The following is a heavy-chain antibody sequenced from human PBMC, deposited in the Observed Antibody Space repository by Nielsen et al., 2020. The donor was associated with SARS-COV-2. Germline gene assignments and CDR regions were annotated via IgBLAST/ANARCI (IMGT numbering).Heavy chain of an antibody. CDR2: IYSGGSST. CDR1: GFTFSSYA. CDR3: AVCTSCYTHYYYYGMGV. D-gene: IGHD2-2*02. Sequence: GESLKISCAASGFTFSSYAMSWVRQAPGKGLEWVSVIYSGGSSTYYADSVKGRFTISRDNSKNTLYLQMNSLRAEDTAVYYCAVCTSCYTHYYYYGMGVWGQGTTVTVSS. V-gene: IGHV3-23*03. J-gene: IGHJ6*02.